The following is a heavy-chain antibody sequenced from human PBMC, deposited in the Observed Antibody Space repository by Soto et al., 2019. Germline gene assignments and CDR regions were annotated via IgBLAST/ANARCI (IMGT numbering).Heavy chain of an antibody. J-gene: IGHJ3*02. Sequence: ASVKVSCKASGGTFSSYAISWVRQAPGQGLEWMGGIIPIFGTANYAQKFQGRVTITADESTSTAYMELSSLRSEDTAVYYCARAYYYDSSGTDAFDIWGQGTMVAVSS. V-gene: IGHV1-69*13. CDR2: IIPIFGTA. CDR3: ARAYYYDSSGTDAFDI. CDR1: GGTFSSYA. D-gene: IGHD3-22*01.